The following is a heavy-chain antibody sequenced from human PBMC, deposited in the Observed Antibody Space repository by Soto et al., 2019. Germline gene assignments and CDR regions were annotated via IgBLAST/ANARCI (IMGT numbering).Heavy chain of an antibody. J-gene: IGHJ6*02. D-gene: IGHD3-22*01. CDR1: GYSFTSYW. V-gene: IGHV5-51*01. CDR2: IYPGDSDT. Sequence: GESLKISCKGSGYSFTSYWIGWVRQMPGKGLEWMGIIYPGDSDTRYSPSFQGQVTISADKSISTAYLQWSSLKASDTAMYYCARLARDSSGFYGMDVWGQGTTVTVSS. CDR3: ARLARDSSGFYGMDV.